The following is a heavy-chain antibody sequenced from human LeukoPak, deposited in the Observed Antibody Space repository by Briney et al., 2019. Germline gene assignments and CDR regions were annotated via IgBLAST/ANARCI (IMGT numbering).Heavy chain of an antibody. V-gene: IGHV3-53*01. CDR1: GFTVSSNY. J-gene: IGHJ5*02. D-gene: IGHD3-3*01. Sequence: PGGTLRLSCAASGFTVSSNYMSWVRHAPGKGLEWVSVIYSGGSTYYADSVKGRFTISRDNSKNTLYLQMNSLRAEDTAVYYCARDSRFLEWSTYNWFDPWGQGTLVTVSS. CDR2: IYSGGST. CDR3: ARDSRFLEWSTYNWFDP.